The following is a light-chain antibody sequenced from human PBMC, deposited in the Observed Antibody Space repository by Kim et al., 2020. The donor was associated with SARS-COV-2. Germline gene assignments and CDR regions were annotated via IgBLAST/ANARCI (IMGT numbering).Light chain of an antibody. J-gene: IGKJ4*01. CDR2: GAS. CDR1: QSISSY. V-gene: IGKV1-39*01. Sequence: DIQMTQSPSSLSAFVGDRVTITCRASQSISSYLNWYQQKPGKAPKLLIYGASSLQSGVPSRFSGSGSGTDFTLTISSLQPEDFATYYCQPSYSTPLTFGGVTKLEI. CDR3: QPSYSTPLT.